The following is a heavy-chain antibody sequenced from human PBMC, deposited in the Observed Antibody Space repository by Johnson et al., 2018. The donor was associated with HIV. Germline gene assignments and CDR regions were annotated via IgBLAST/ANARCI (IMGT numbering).Heavy chain of an antibody. CDR3: ARQTLRAFDI. Sequence: QVQLVESGGGLVQPGGSLRLSCAASGFTFSSYAMNWVRQAPGKGLEWVALISYDGGNKYYPESVKGRFTISRDNAKNTLYLQANSLRSEDTAGYYCARQTLRAFDIWGQGTMVTVSS. J-gene: IGHJ3*02. CDR1: GFTFSSYA. CDR2: ISYDGGNK. V-gene: IGHV3-30-3*01.